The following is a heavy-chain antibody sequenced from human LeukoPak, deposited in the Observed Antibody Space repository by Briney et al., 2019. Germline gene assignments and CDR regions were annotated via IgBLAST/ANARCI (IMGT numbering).Heavy chain of an antibody. CDR2: IYYSGST. D-gene: IGHD3-10*01. V-gene: IGHV4-59*12. J-gene: IGHJ4*02. Sequence: SETLSLTCTVSGGSISSYYWSWIRQPPGKGLEWIGYIYYSGSTNYNPSLKSRVTISVDTSKNQFSLKLSSVTAADTAVYYCARGTKRYYGSGSYYKDWGQGTLVTVSS. CDR3: ARGTKRYYGSGSYYKD. CDR1: GGSISSYY.